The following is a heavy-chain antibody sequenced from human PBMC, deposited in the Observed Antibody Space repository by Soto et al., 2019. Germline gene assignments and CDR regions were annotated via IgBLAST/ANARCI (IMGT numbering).Heavy chain of an antibody. D-gene: IGHD3-22*01. Sequence: ASVKVSCKASGYTFTSYGISWVRQAPGQGLEWMGWISAYNGNTNYAQKLQGRVTMTTDTSTSTAYMELRSLRSDDTAVYYCARGGYDSSGYYYAQYFQHWGQGTLVTVSS. V-gene: IGHV1-18*04. CDR3: ARGGYDSSGYYYAQYFQH. CDR2: ISAYNGNT. CDR1: GYTFTSYG. J-gene: IGHJ1*01.